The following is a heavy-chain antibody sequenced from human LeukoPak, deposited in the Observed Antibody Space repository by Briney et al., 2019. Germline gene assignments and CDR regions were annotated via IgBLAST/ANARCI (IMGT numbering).Heavy chain of an antibody. CDR3: ARLGPYTYYYDSSGQRYFQH. CDR1: GGSFSGYY. J-gene: IGHJ1*01. V-gene: IGHV4-34*01. CDR2: INHSGST. Sequence: AETLSLTCAVYGGSFSGYYWSWIRQPPGKGLEWIGEINHSGSTNHNPSLKSRVTISVDTSKNQFSLKLSSVTAADTAVYYCARLGPYTYYYDSSGQRYFQHWGQGTLVTVSP. D-gene: IGHD3-22*01.